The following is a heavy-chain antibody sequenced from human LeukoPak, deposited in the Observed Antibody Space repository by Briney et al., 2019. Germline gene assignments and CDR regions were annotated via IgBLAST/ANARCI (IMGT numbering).Heavy chain of an antibody. CDR2: ISPSGGST. Sequence: ASVKVSCKAFGYTFTSNYMHWMRQAPGQGPEWMGVISPSGGSTTYAQKFQGRVTLTRDMSTSTDYLELSSLRSEDTAVYYCARGIAAGENWFDPWGQGTLVTVSS. V-gene: IGHV1-46*01. J-gene: IGHJ5*02. CDR1: GYTFTSNY. D-gene: IGHD6-13*01. CDR3: ARGIAAGENWFDP.